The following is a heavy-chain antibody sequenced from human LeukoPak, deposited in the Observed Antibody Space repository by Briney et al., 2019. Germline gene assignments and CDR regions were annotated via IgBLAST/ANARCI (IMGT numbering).Heavy chain of an antibody. J-gene: IGHJ6*04. CDR3: ARGSRYNWTKVRNYYGMDV. D-gene: IGHD1-1*01. Sequence: GGSLRLSCAASGFTFSSYAMHWVRQAPGKGLEWVAVISYDGSNKYYADSVKGRFTISRDNSKNTLYLQMNSLRAEDTAVYYCARGSRYNWTKVRNYYGMDVWGKGTTVTVSS. V-gene: IGHV3-30*04. CDR2: ISYDGSNK. CDR1: GFTFSSYA.